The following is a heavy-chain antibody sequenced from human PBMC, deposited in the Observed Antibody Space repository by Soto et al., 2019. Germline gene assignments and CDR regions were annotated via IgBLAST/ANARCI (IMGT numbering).Heavy chain of an antibody. CDR3: ARDESREGYCNNGVCPAAY. CDR1: GGTFSSYA. J-gene: IGHJ4*02. V-gene: IGHV1-69*01. CDR2: IIPIFGTA. D-gene: IGHD2-8*01. Sequence: QVQLVQSGAEVKKPGSSVKVSCKASGGTFSSYAISWVRQAPGQGLEWMGGIIPIFGTANYAQKFQGRVTITADESTSTAYMELSSLRSEDTAVYYCARDESREGYCNNGVCPAAYWGQGTLVTVSS.